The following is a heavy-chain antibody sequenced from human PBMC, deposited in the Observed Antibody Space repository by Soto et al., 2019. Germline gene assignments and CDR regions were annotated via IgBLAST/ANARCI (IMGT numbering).Heavy chain of an antibody. Sequence: QVQLVQSGDEVKKPGSSVKVSCKASGGTFSSYAISWVRQAPGQGLEWMGGIIPIFGTANYAQKFQGRVTITADESTSTADMELSSLRSEDTAVYYCAREAYCGGDCYWVFDYWGQGTLVTVSS. CDR1: GGTFSSYA. V-gene: IGHV1-69*12. J-gene: IGHJ4*02. CDR2: IIPIFGTA. D-gene: IGHD2-21*02. CDR3: AREAYCGGDCYWVFDY.